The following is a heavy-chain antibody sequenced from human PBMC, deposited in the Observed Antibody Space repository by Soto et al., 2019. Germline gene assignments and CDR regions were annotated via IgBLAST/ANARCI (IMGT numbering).Heavy chain of an antibody. CDR3: ARYRSLDP. V-gene: IGHV3-9*01. CDR2: INWKSDI. CDR1: GFTFDDNA. J-gene: IGHJ5*02. Sequence: GGSLRLCCAVSGFTFDDNAMHWVRQAPEKGLEWVSGINWKSDIGYADSVKGRFTISRDNAENSLYLQMNSLRAEDTALYYCARYRSLDPWGQGILVTVSS.